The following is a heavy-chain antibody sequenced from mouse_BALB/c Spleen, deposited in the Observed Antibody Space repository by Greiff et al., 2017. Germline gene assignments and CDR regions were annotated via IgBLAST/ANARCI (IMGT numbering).Heavy chain of an antibody. CDR2: IRNKANGYTT. CDR3: ARDKDGSSYYAMDY. V-gene: IGHV7-3*02. CDR1: GFTFTDYY. D-gene: IGHD1-1*01. J-gene: IGHJ4*01. Sequence: EVMLVESGGGLVQPGGSLRLSCATSGFTFTDYYMSWVRQPPGKALEWLGFIRNKANGYTTEYSASVKGRFTISRDNSQSILYLQMNTLRAEDSATYYCARDKDGSSYYAMDYWGQGTSVTVSS.